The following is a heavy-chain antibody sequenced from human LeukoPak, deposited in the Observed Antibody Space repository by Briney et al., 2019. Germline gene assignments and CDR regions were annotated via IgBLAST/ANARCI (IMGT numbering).Heavy chain of an antibody. J-gene: IGHJ4*02. D-gene: IGHD2-21*01. CDR1: GFTFSSYS. CDR3: ASPSYSATDY. Sequence: GGSLRLSCAASGFTFSSYSMNWVRQAPGEGLGWVSSISSSSSYIYYADSVKGRFTISRDNAKNSLYLQMNSLRAEDTAVYYCASPSYSATDYWGQGTLVTVSS. CDR2: ISSSSSYI. V-gene: IGHV3-21*01.